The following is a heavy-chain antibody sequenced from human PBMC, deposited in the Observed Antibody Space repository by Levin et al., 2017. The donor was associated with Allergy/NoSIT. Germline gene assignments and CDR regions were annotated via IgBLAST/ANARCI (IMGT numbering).Heavy chain of an antibody. CDR2: IGTAGDT. J-gene: IGHJ4*02. CDR1: GFTFSSYD. Sequence: LSLPCAASGFTFSSYDMHWVRQATGKGLEWVSAIGTAGDTYYPGSVKGRFTISRENAKNSLYLQMNSLRAGDTAVYYCARWDTAMVDFDYWGQGTLVTVSS. V-gene: IGHV3-13*04. CDR3: ARWDTAMVDFDY. D-gene: IGHD5-18*01.